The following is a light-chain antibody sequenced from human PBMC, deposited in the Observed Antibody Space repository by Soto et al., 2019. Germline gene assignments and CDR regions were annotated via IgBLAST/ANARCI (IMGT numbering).Light chain of an antibody. CDR3: SSYTSCSSV. Sequence: QSALTQPASVSGSPGQSITIPCTGTNSDVGGYNYVSWYQHHPGKAPKLMIYEVFNRTSGVSSRFSGSKSGSTASLTISGLQAEDEADYYCSSYTSCSSVFGTGTKVTVL. CDR2: EVF. V-gene: IGLV2-14*01. CDR1: NSDVGGYNY. J-gene: IGLJ1*01.